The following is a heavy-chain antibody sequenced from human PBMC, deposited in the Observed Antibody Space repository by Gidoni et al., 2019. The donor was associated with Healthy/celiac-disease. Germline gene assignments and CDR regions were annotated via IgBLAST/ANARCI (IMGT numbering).Heavy chain of an antibody. D-gene: IGHD1-26*01. V-gene: IGHV3-30-3*01. CDR1: GFTFSSYA. CDR2: ISYDGSNK. J-gene: IGHJ4*02. CDR3: ARDPRVGYFDY. Sequence: QVQLVESGGGVVQPGRSLRLSCAASGFTFSSYAMHWVRQAPGKGLEWVAVISYDGSNKYYADSVKGRFTISRDNSKNTLYLQMNSLRAEDTAVYYCARDPRVGYFDYWGQGTLVTVSS.